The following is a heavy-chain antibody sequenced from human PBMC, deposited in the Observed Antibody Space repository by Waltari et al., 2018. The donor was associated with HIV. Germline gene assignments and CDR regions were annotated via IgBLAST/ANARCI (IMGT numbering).Heavy chain of an antibody. J-gene: IGHJ4*02. V-gene: IGHV1-46*01. CDR1: GYTFTRYK. Sequence: QLVQSGAEVKKPGASVKVSCKASGYTFTRYKIYWVRKAPGQGLEWRGVIDPSGGSTNDAQNFQGRVTITRDTSTSTVYMEMSSLRYEDTAIYYCARAFCGGDCPPGNYWGQGTLVTVSS. D-gene: IGHD2-21*02. CDR3: ARAFCGGDCPPGNY. CDR2: IDPSGGST.